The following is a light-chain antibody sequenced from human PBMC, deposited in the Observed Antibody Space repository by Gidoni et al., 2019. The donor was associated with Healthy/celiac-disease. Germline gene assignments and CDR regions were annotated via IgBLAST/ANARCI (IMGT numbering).Light chain of an antibody. CDR1: QSVSSY. J-gene: IGKJ4*01. CDR2: DAS. V-gene: IGKV3-11*01. CDR3: QQLITSPT. Sequence: EIVLTQSPATLSLSPGERATLSCRASQSVSSYLAWYPQTPGQAPRLLISDASHWAPGIPDWFRVRESGTCFTLTISCLEPEYFSVYYCQQLITSPTFGGGTKVEIK.